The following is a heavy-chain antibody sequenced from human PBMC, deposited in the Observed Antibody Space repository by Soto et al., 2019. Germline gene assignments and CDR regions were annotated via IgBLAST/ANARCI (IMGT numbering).Heavy chain of an antibody. CDR2: ISYDGSNK. J-gene: IGHJ5*01. CDR1: GFTFSSNG. D-gene: IGHD3-22*01. CDR3: AKDGEGFYYYDSSGPKSWFDS. V-gene: IGHV3-30*18. Sequence: PGGSLRLSXAASGFTFSSNGMHWVRQAPGKGLEWGALISYDGSNKFCADSVKGRFTITRDNSKNTLYLQMNSLRPDDTAVYYCAKDGEGFYYYDSSGPKSWFDSWGQGTRVTVSS.